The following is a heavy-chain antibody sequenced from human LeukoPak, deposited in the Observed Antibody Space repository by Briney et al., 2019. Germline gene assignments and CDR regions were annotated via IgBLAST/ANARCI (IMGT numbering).Heavy chain of an antibody. J-gene: IGHJ3*02. Sequence: GGSLRLSCAASGFTFSSYGMHWVRQAPGKGLEWVSSISSSSSYIYYADSVKGRFTISRDNAKNSLYLQMNSLRAEDTAVYYCARPYSSGWYAALDAFDIWGQGTMVTVSS. CDR1: GFTFSSYG. V-gene: IGHV3-21*01. CDR2: ISSSSSYI. CDR3: ARPYSSGWYAALDAFDI. D-gene: IGHD6-19*01.